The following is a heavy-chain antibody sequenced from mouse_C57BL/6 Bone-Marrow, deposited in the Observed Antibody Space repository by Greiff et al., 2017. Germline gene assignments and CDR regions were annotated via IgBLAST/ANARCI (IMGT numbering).Heavy chain of an antibody. V-gene: IGHV1-50*01. CDR3: ARGPITTVVSDWYFGV. CDR1: GYTFTSYW. D-gene: IGHD1-1*01. Sequence: QVQLQQPGAELVKPGASVKLSCKASGYTFTSYWMPWVKQRPGQGLEWIGEIDPSDSYTNYNQKFKGKATLTVDTSSSTAYMQLSSLTSEDSAVYYCARGPITTVVSDWYFGVWGTGTTVTVSS. CDR2: IDPSDSYT. J-gene: IGHJ1*03.